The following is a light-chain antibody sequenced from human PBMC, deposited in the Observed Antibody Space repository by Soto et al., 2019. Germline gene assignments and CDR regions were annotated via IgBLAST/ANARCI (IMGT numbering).Light chain of an antibody. CDR2: KTS. Sequence: DIQMTQSPSTLSASVGDRVTITCRASQSIGSWLAWYQQKPGKTPKLLIYKTSSLESGVPSRFSGSGSGTEFTLTLSILQPDDFATYFCQQYDTYSTFGQGTKVEIK. V-gene: IGKV1-5*03. CDR1: QSIGSW. CDR3: QQYDTYST. J-gene: IGKJ1*01.